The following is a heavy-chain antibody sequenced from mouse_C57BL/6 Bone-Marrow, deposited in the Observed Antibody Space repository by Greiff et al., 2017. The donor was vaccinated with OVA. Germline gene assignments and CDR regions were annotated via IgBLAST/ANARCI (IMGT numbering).Heavy chain of an antibody. J-gene: IGHJ3*01. CDR1: GFTFSNYW. CDR2: IRLKSDNYAT. Sequence: EVKAEESGGGLVQPGGSLKLSCVASGFTFSNYWMNWVRQSPEKGLEWVAQIRLKSDNYATHYAESVKGRFTISRDDSKSSVYLQMNNLRAEDTGIYYCTGGSGYVFAYWGQGTLVTVSA. V-gene: IGHV6-3*01. D-gene: IGHD3-2*02. CDR3: TGGSGYVFAY.